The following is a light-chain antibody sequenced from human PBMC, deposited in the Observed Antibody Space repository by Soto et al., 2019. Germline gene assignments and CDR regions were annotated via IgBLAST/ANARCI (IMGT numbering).Light chain of an antibody. V-gene: IGKV1-17*01. Sequence: DIQMTQSPSSLSASVGDRVTITCRASQGIRNDLNWYQQKPGKAPKRMTYAASSLQSGAPSWFSGGGSGTEFTLTISSLQPEDFATYYCLQHNKYPRTFGQGTKVEIK. CDR2: AAS. CDR1: QGIRND. J-gene: IGKJ1*01. CDR3: LQHNKYPRT.